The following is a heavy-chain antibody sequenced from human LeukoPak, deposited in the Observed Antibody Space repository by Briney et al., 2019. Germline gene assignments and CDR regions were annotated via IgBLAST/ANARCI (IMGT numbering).Heavy chain of an antibody. Sequence: GASVKVSCMASGYTFTSYGISWVRQAPGQGREWMGWISAYNGNTNYAQKLQGRVTMTTDTSTSTASMELRSLRSDDTAVYYCARGRFSSGYYYGATLDWFDPWGQGTLVTVSS. J-gene: IGHJ5*02. CDR3: ARGRFSSGYYYGATLDWFDP. CDR2: ISAYNGNT. D-gene: IGHD3-22*01. V-gene: IGHV1-18*01. CDR1: GYTFTSYG.